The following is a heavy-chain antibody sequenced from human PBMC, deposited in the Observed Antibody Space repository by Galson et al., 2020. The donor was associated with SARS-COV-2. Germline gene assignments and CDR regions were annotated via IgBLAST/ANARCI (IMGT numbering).Heavy chain of an antibody. CDR2: MSSTGGTS. V-gene: IGHV3-64D*09. CDR1: GFIFSDYA. J-gene: IGHJ4*02. CDR3: LSYSSTRDDY. Sequence: GESLKISCSAPGFIFSDYAMHLVPQAPGKGLQYVSAMSSTGGTSFYADSVNGRLTMSRDNSKKTFYLQMTCLRVEDSAFYYCLSYSSTRDDYWGQGTLVTVSS. D-gene: IGHD6-19*01.